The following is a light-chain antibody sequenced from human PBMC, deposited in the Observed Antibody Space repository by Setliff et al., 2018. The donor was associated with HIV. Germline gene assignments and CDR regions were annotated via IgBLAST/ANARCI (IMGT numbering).Light chain of an antibody. CDR3: QQYGSPLT. CDR2: GAS. V-gene: IGKV3-20*01. CDR1: QSVTSNY. Sequence: ETVLTQSPGTLSLSPGERATLSCRARQSVTSNYLAWYQQQPGQAPRLLIYGASSRATGIPDRFSGSGSGTDFTLTISRLEPEDFAVYYCQQYGSPLTFGGGTKVDIK. J-gene: IGKJ4*01.